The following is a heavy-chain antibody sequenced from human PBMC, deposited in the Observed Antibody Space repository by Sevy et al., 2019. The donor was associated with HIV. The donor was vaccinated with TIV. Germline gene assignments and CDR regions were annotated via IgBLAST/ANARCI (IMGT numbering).Heavy chain of an antibody. D-gene: IGHD2-2*01. CDR3: ARDCSSTRCLWGMDV. J-gene: IGHJ6*02. V-gene: IGHV3-7*03. CDR2: IKVDGSEK. Sequence: GGSLRLSCAASGFTFSRYWMSWVRQAPGKGLEWVANIKVDGSEKYYVDSVKGRFTISRDNAKNSLYLQMNSLRAEDTAVYYCARDCSSTRCLWGMDVWGQRTTVTASS. CDR1: GFTFSRYW.